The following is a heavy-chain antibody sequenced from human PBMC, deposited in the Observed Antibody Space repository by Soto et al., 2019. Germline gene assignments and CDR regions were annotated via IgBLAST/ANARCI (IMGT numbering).Heavy chain of an antibody. J-gene: IGHJ6*02. D-gene: IGHD3-10*01. Sequence: QVQLVESGGGVVQPGRSLRLSCAVSGFTFSSYGMHWVRQAPGKGLEWVAVISYDGSNKYYADSVKGRFTISRDNSKKPLYLQMNSRRAEDTAGYYCAKDQGYYGSASNPRNNYYSFGMDVWGQGTTVTVS. CDR1: GFTFSSYG. CDR2: ISYDGSNK. CDR3: AKDQGYYGSASNPRNNYYSFGMDV. V-gene: IGHV3-30*18.